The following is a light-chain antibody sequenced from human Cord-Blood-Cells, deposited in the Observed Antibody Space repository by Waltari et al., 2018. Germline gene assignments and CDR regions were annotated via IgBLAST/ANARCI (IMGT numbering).Light chain of an antibody. Sequence: QSALTQPASVSGSPGQSITISCTGTSSDVGSYNLVPWYKQHPGKAPKLMVYEVSKRPAGVSNRFSGSKSGNTASLTISGLQAEDEADYYCCSYAGSSTFYVFGTGTKVTVL. V-gene: IGLV2-23*02. CDR1: SSDVGSYNL. CDR2: EVS. J-gene: IGLJ1*01. CDR3: CSYAGSSTFYV.